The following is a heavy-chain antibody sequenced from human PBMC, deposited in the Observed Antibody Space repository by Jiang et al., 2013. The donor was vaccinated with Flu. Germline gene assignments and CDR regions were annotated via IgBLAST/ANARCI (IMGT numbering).Heavy chain of an antibody. J-gene: IGHJ5*02. CDR3: ARLWSAAGNWFDP. CDR2: IYYTGST. D-gene: IGHD6-25*01. Sequence: GLFEAFGDPXPHLHCLWWLHQQLVVTTGAGSASPREGLEWIGSIYYTGSTYYNPSLKSRVTISVDTSKNQFSLKLSSVTAADTAVYYCARLWSAAGNWFDPWGQGTLVTVSS. CDR1: WLHQQLVVTT. V-gene: IGHV4-39*01.